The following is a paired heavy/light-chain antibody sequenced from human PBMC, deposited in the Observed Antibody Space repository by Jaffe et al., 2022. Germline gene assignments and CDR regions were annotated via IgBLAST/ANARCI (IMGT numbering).Light chain of an antibody. J-gene: IGKJ2*01. Sequence: AIRMTQSPSSFSASTGDRVTITCRASQGISSYLAWYQQKPGKAPKLLIYAASTLQSGVPSRFSGSGSGTDFTLTISCLQSEDFATYYCQQYYSYPRTFGQGTKLEIK. CDR1: QGISSY. V-gene: IGKV1-8*01. CDR3: QQYYSYPRT. CDR2: AAS.
Heavy chain of an antibody. D-gene: IGHD2-15*01. Sequence: QVQLQQWGAGLLKPSETLSLTCAVYGGSFSGYYWSWIRQPPGKGLEWIGEINHSGSTNYNPSLKSRVTISVDTSKNQFSLKLSSVTAADTAVYYCARGRMRSYCSGGSCYRGLYYFDYWGQGTLVTVSS. CDR1: GGSFSGYY. CDR3: ARGRMRSYCSGGSCYRGLYYFDY. V-gene: IGHV4-34*01. J-gene: IGHJ4*02. CDR2: INHSGST.